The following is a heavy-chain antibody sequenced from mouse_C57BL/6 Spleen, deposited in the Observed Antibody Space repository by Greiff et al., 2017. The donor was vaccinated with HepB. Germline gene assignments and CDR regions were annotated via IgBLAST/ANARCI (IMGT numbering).Heavy chain of an antibody. D-gene: IGHD1-1*01. CDR3: TRLITTVVFDY. Sequence: EVKLQESGGGLVQPGGSMKLSCAASGFTFSDAWMDWVRQSPEKGLEWVAEIRNKANNHATYYAESVEGRFTISRDDSKSSVYLQMNSLRAEDTGIYYCTRLITTVVFDYWGQGTTLTVSS. CDR1: GFTFSDAW. CDR2: IRNKANNHAT. V-gene: IGHV6-6*01. J-gene: IGHJ2*01.